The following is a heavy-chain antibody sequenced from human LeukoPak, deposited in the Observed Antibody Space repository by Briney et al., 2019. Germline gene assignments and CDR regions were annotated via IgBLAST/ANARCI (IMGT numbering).Heavy chain of an antibody. V-gene: IGHV3-23*01. CDR1: GFLISNDV. J-gene: IGHJ4*02. D-gene: IGHD1-26*01. Sequence: GGSLRLSCAASGFLISNDVMTWVRQAPGKGLEWVSAIGANGHSTDYANSVKGRFTISRDNSKNTLYLQMNSLSAEDTALYYCARRVGGTPDYWGRGTLVTVSS. CDR3: ARRVGGTPDY. CDR2: IGANGHST.